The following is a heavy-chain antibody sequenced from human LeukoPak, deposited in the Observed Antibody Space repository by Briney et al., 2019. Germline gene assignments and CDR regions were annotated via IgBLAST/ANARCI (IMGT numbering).Heavy chain of an antibody. CDR1: GGSISSYY. J-gene: IGHJ4*02. D-gene: IGHD2-2*01. Sequence: SEALSLTCTVSGGSISSYYWSWIRQPPGKGLEWIGYIYYSGSTKYNPSLKSRVTISVDTSKNQFSLKLSSVTAADTAVYYCARHESSVVPSSFDYWGQGTLVTVSS. CDR2: IYYSGST. CDR3: ARHESSVVPSSFDY. V-gene: IGHV4-59*08.